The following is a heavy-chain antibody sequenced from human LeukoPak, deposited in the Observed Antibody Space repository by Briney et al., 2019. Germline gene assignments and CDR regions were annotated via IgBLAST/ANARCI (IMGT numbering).Heavy chain of an antibody. J-gene: IGHJ4*02. CDR3: AKGFRTLYFDY. D-gene: IGHD1-14*01. CDR2: IWYDGSNK. Sequence: PGRSLRLSCAASGFTFSSYGMHWVRQAPGKGLEWVAVIWYDGSNKYCADSVKGRFTISRDNSKNTLYLQMNSLRAEDTAVYYCAKGFRTLYFDYWGQGTLVTVSS. V-gene: IGHV3-33*06. CDR1: GFTFSSYG.